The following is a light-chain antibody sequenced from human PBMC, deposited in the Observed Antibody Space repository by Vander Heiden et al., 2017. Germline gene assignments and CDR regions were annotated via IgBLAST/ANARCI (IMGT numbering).Light chain of an antibody. CDR2: DNN. Sequence: LLTQPPSVSASPVQNVTISCSGSSSNIGNNYVSWYQQFQGTTPKLLIYDNNKRPSGIPDRFSGSKSGTSATLGITGLQTGDEADYYCSTWDTSLSSVVFGEGTKVTVL. CDR1: SSNIGNNY. V-gene: IGLV1-51*01. J-gene: IGLJ3*02. CDR3: STWDTSLSSVV.